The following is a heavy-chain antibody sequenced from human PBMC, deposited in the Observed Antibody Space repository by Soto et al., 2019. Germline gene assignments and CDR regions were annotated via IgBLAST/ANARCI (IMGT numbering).Heavy chain of an antibody. J-gene: IGHJ4*02. CDR2: MFYGVST. Sequence: PSETLSLTCHFSGSTINSSGYYWGWIRQPPGKGLEWIGSMFYGVSTYYNPSLKSRVTVSVDTSKNQFSLNLRSVTAADTAADYCAKLPSRHLVDYWGQGTLVTVSS. V-gene: IGHV4-39*01. CDR1: GSTINSSGYY. CDR3: AKLPSRHLVDY. D-gene: IGHD2-15*01.